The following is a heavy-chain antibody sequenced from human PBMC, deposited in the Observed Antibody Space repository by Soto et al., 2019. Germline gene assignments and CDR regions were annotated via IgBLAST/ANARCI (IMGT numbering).Heavy chain of an antibody. V-gene: IGHV4-31*03. CDR2: IYYSGST. CDR3: ARNAPNIAAAGRSYYFDY. D-gene: IGHD6-13*01. Sequence: QVQLQESGPGLVKPSQTLSLTCTVSGGSISSGGYYWSWIRQHPGKGLEWIGYIYYSGSTYYNPSLKSRVTISVDTSKNQFSLKLSSVTAADTAVYYCARNAPNIAAAGRSYYFDYWGQGTLVTVSS. CDR1: GGSISSGGYY. J-gene: IGHJ4*02.